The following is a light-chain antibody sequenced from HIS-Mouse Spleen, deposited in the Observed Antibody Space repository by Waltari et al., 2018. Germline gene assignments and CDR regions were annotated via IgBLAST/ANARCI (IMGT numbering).Light chain of an antibody. V-gene: IGLV2-23*01. CDR3: CSYAGSSTSVV. CDR2: EGS. CDR1: SSDVGSYNL. J-gene: IGLJ2*01. Sequence: QSALTQPASVSGSPGQSITISCTGTSSDVGSYNLVSWYQQHPGKAPKLMIYEGSKRPSWVSNRFSGSKSGNTASLTISGLQAEDEADYYCCSYAGSSTSVVFGGGTKLTVL.